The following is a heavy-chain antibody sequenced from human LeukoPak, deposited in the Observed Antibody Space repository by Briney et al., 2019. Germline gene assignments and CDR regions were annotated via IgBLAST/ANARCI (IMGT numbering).Heavy chain of an antibody. CDR2: VYYSGTT. V-gene: IGHV4-39*07. CDR1: GGSISVSYYY. CDR3: ARGFDSSSGWYPALDI. Sequence: SETLSLTCSVSGGSISVSYYYWGWIRQPPGKALEWIGSVYYSGTTSYNPSLKNRVTISVDMSKNHFSLRLSSVTAADTAMYYCARGFDSSSGWYPALDIWGHGTMGTVSS. D-gene: IGHD6-19*01. J-gene: IGHJ3*02.